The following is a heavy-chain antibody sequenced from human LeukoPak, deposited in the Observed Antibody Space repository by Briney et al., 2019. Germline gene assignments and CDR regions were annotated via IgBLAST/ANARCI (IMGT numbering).Heavy chain of an antibody. Sequence: SETLSLTCTVSGGSLNGYHCNWVRQPPGKGLEWIGEIHYGGGVNYNPSLKSRVTISLDTSKNQLSLNLRSVTAADSAVYFCASYAGGQGGRGYWGQGTLVTVSS. CDR1: GGSLNGYH. CDR2: IHYGGGV. J-gene: IGHJ4*02. V-gene: IGHV4-59*08. D-gene: IGHD2-2*01. CDR3: ASYAGGQGGRGY.